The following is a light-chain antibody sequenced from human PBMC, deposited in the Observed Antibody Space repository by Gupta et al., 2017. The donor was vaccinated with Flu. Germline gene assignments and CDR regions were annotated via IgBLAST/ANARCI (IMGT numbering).Light chain of an antibody. CDR2: ENH. CDR1: TSNIGINY. Sequence: QSVLTQPPSVSAAPGQKVTFSCSGGTSNIGINYVSWYQQFPGAAPKLVIYENHKRPSGIPDRFSGSKSGTSATLGITGLQTGDEADYYCGTWDNSLNAVVFGGGTKLAVL. J-gene: IGLJ2*01. V-gene: IGLV1-51*01. CDR3: GTWDNSLNAVV.